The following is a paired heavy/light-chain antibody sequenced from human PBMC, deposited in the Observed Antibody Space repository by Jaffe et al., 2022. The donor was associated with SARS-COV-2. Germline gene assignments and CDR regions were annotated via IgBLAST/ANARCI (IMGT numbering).Heavy chain of an antibody. CDR1: GTSISRNY. CDR3: ARPFRGNQFDY. CDR2: MDSSGST. D-gene: IGHD1-1*01. Sequence: EVQLLESGGGLIQPGGSLRLSCVASGTSISRNYVSWVRRAPGKGLEWVSIMDSSGSTFYTDSVKGRFTISRDNSKNTFYLQMSGLRVEDTAVYYCARPFRGNQFDYWGQGTLVTVSS. J-gene: IGHJ4*02. V-gene: IGHV3-53*01.
Light chain of an antibody. J-gene: IGLJ3*02. Sequence: QLALTQSPSASASLGASVKLTCTLSSGHSNYAIAWHQQQPEKGPRYLMNLNSDGSHTKGDGIPDRFSGSSSGAERYLIISSLQSEDEADYYCQTWGTGLWVFGGGTKLTVL. CDR2: LNSDGSH. CDR1: SGHSNYA. V-gene: IGLV4-69*01. CDR3: QTWGTGLWV.